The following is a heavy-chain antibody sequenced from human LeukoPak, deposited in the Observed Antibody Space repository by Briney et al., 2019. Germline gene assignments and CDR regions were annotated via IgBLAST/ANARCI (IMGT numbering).Heavy chain of an antibody. CDR1: GFTFSSYS. D-gene: IGHD2-2*01. CDR3: ARDRPYCSSTSCYDY. CDR2: VSGGSNYI. Sequence: GGSLRLSCAASGFTFSSYSMNWVRQAPGKGLEWVSSVSGGSNYIYYADSVKGRFTSSRDNAKNSLYLQMNSLRAEDTAVYYCARDRPYCSSTSCYDYWGQGTLVTVSS. V-gene: IGHV3-21*01. J-gene: IGHJ4*02.